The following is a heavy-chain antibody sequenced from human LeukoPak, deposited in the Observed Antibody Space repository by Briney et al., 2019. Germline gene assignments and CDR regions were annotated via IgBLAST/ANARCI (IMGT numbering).Heavy chain of an antibody. V-gene: IGHV3-64*01. J-gene: IGHJ4*02. D-gene: IGHD2-2*01. Sequence: GGSLRLSCSASGFTFSSYAMHWVRQAPGKGLEYVSAISSTGDNTYYANSVKGRFTISRDNSKNTLYLQMASLRGEDTAVYYCTRDHITSWQIDFWGQGTMVTVSS. CDR1: GFTFSSYA. CDR3: TRDHITSWQIDF. CDR2: ISSTGDNT.